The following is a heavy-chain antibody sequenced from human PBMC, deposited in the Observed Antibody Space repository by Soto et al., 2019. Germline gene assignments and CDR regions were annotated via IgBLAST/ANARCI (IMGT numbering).Heavy chain of an antibody. J-gene: IGHJ4*02. CDR2: IYYSGST. CDR3: ARGTDSSFDS. V-gene: IGHV4-39*01. CDR1: GGSISSSSYY. Sequence: PSETLSLTCTVSGGSISSSSYYWGWIRQPPGKGLEWIRSIYYSGSTYYNPSLKSRVTISVDTSKNQFSLKLSSVTAADTAVYYCARGTDSSFDSWGQGSPVTVSS. D-gene: IGHD1-7*01.